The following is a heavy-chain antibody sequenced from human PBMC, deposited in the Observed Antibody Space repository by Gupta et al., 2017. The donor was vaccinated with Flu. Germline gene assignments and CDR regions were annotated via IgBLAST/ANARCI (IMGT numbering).Heavy chain of an antibody. Sequence: QVQLQESGPALVKPSAPLSLTCTVSGGSISSSSSYHWGWIRQPPGKGLEWIGSIYYSGSTYYNPSLKSRVTMSVDTSKNQFSLKLISGTAADTAVYYGARHTGSGIAVAGDFDDWGQGTLVTVSS. CDR3: ARHTGSGIAVAGDFDD. CDR1: GGSISSSSSYH. V-gene: IGHV4-39*01. J-gene: IGHJ4*02. D-gene: IGHD6-19*01. CDR2: IYYSGST.